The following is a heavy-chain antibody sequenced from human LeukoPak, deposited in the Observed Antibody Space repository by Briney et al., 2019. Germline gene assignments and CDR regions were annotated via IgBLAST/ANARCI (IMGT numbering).Heavy chain of an antibody. V-gene: IGHV4-4*07. CDR3: AREKIAAAGTFGFDP. CDR1: GGSISSYY. J-gene: IGHJ5*02. CDR2: IYTSGST. Sequence: PSETLSLTCTVSGGSISSYYWSWIRQPAGKGLEWIGRIYTSGSTNYNPSLKSRVTMSVATSKNQFSLKLSSVTAADTAVYYCAREKIAAAGTFGFDPWGQGTLVTVSS. D-gene: IGHD6-13*01.